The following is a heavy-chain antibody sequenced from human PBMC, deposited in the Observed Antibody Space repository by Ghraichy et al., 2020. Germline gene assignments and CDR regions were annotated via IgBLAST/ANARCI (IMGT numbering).Heavy chain of an antibody. CDR2: IDYRGKT. CDR3: ALNWDFDY. J-gene: IGHJ4*02. Sequence: LRLSCAVSGGSFGGYHLSWIRQPPGKGLEWIGEIDYRGKTDYNTALKSRVTISADTSRSHFSLTLRSVTAADTAIYYCALNWDFDYWGQGMLVAVSS. CDR1: GGSFGGYH. D-gene: IGHD1-26*01. V-gene: IGHV4-34*01.